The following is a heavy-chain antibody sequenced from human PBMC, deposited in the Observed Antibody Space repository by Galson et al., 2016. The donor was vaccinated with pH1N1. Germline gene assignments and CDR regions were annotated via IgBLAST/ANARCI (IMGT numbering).Heavy chain of an antibody. J-gene: IGHJ4*02. CDR1: GFTFSSYG. CDR3: AKVVRGSSWPSFDY. CDR2: ISYDGSNK. D-gene: IGHD6-13*01. V-gene: IGHV3-30*18. Sequence: SLRLSCAASGFTFSSYGFHWVRQAPGKGQEWVAVISYDGSNKYYADSVKGRFTISRDNSKNTLYLQMNSLRAEDTAVYYCAKVVRGSSWPSFDYWGQGTLVTVSS.